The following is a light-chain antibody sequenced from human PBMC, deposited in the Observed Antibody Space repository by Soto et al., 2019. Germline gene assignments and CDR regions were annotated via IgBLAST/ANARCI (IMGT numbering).Light chain of an antibody. Sequence: QSVLTQPPSVSGAPGQRVTISCTGSSSNIGAGYDVHWYQQLPGTAPKLLIYGNNNRPSRVPDRFSGSKSGTSASLTISGLQADDEADYYCQSYDSSLSAWVFGGGTKVTVL. CDR1: SSNIGAGYD. CDR3: QSYDSSLSAWV. V-gene: IGLV1-40*01. J-gene: IGLJ3*02. CDR2: GNN.